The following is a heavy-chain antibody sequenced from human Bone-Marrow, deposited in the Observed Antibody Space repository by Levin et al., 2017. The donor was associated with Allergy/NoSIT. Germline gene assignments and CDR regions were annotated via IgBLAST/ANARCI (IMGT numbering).Heavy chain of an antibody. D-gene: IGHD6-19*01. CDR2: TRNKANIYTT. CDR1: GFSFNDHS. J-gene: IGHJ4*02. V-gene: IGHV3-72*01. CDR3: AREGDSSAYYIDFDY. Sequence: SCAASGFSFNDHSMNWVRQAPGKGLEWVGRTRNKANIYTTECAASVKGRFTISRDDSRSSLFLQMDSLQTEDTAVYYCAREGDSSAYYIDFDYWGQGTLVTVSS.